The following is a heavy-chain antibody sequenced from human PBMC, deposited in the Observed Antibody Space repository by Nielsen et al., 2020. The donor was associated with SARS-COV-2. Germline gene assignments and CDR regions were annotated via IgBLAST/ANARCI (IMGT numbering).Heavy chain of an antibody. Sequence: GGSLRLSCAASGFTFSRYTMNWVRQAPGKGLEWVASISTAASYISYAESLQGRFTISRDDSNTVYLQMNSLKTEDTAVYYCSRVEAGAFDIWGQGTFVTVSS. CDR2: ISTAASYI. J-gene: IGHJ3*02. CDR1: GFTFSRYT. D-gene: IGHD6-25*01. CDR3: SRVEAGAFDI. V-gene: IGHV3-21*03.